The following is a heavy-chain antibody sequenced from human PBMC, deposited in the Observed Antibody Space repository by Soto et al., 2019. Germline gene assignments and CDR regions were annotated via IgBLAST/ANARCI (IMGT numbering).Heavy chain of an antibody. J-gene: IGHJ4*02. V-gene: IGHV3-33*01. CDR3: ARQVVVAATPHFDY. CDR1: GFTFSSYG. CDR2: IWYDGSNK. D-gene: IGHD2-15*01. Sequence: QVQLVESGGGVVPRGRSLRLSCAASGFTFSSYGMHWVRQAPGKGLEWVAVIWYDGSNKYYADSVKGRFTISRDNSKNTLYLQMNSLRAEDTAVYYCARQVVVAATPHFDYWGQGTLVTVSS.